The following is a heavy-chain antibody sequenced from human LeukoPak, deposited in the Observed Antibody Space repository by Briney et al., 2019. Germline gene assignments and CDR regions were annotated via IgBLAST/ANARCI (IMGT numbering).Heavy chain of an antibody. J-gene: IGHJ3*02. Sequence: GGSLRLSCAASGFFVSNNYMSWVRQAPGKGLEWVSVIYSGGDTYYADSVKGRFTISRDNSKNTLYLQMNSLRAEDTAVYQCAKYQGAVLRFLEWLGAFDIWGQGTMVTVSA. CDR3: AKYQGAVLRFLEWLGAFDI. CDR2: IYSGGDT. D-gene: IGHD3-3*01. V-gene: IGHV3-66*02. CDR1: GFFVSNNY.